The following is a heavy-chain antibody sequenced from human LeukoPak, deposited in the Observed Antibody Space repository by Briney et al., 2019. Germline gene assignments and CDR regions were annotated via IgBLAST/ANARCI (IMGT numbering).Heavy chain of an antibody. D-gene: IGHD3-22*01. CDR1: GFTFSSYE. CDR3: ARDSATVPYPGTRRITYYYDSSGYYYSNYYYYGMDV. Sequence: GGSLRLSCAASGFTFSSYEMNWVRQAPAKGLEWVSYISSSGSTIYNADSVKGRFTISRDKAKNSLYLQRNSLRAADTAVYYCARDSATVPYPGTRRITYYYDSSGYYYSNYYYYGMDVWGQGTTVTVSS. J-gene: IGHJ6*02. CDR2: ISSSGSTI. V-gene: IGHV3-48*03.